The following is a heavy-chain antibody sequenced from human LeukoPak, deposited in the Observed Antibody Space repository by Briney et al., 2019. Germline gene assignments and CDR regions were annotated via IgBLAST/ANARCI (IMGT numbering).Heavy chain of an antibody. Sequence: SGGSLRLSCAASGFTFSSYWMSWVRQAPGKGLEWVANIKQDGSEKYYVDSVKGRFTISRDNAKNSLYLQMNSLRAEDTAVYYCAKSVWFGELAFDPWGQGTLVTVSS. CDR3: AKSVWFGELAFDP. J-gene: IGHJ5*02. CDR2: IKQDGSEK. D-gene: IGHD3-10*01. V-gene: IGHV3-7*01. CDR1: GFTFSSYW.